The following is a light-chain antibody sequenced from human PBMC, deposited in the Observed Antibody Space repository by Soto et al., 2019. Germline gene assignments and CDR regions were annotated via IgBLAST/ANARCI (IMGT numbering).Light chain of an antibody. CDR1: SSDVAGYNY. CDR3: CSYAGRYIYV. J-gene: IGLJ1*01. Sequence: QSVLTQPRSVSGSPGQSVSISCTGTSSDVAGYNYVSWYQQHPGKAPKVMIYDVNKRPSGVPDRFSGSKSGNTASLTISGLQSEDEADYYCCSYAGRYIYVFGSGTKLTVL. CDR2: DVN. V-gene: IGLV2-11*01.